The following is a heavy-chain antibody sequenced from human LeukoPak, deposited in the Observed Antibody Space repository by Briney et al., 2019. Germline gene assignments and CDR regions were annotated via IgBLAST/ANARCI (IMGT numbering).Heavy chain of an antibody. CDR2: ISSSSSYI. Sequence: GGSLRLSCAASRFTFSSYSMNWVRQAPGKGLEWVSSISSSSSYIYYADSVKGRFTISRDNAKNSLYLQMNSLRAEDTAVYYCARDGVGATPLDYWGQGTLVTVSS. V-gene: IGHV3-21*01. CDR3: ARDGVGATPLDY. CDR1: RFTFSSYS. D-gene: IGHD1-26*01. J-gene: IGHJ4*02.